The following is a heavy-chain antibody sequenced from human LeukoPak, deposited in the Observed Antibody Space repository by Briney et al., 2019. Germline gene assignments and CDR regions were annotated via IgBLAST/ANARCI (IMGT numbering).Heavy chain of an antibody. CDR1: GITFTDYS. CDR3: AKDRAVNYDILTGYLPTDDY. V-gene: IGHV3-48*04. D-gene: IGHD3-9*01. J-gene: IGHJ4*02. CDR2: ISSGGTII. Sequence: PGRSLRLSCAASGITFTDYSMNWARQEPGKGLEWLLFISSGGTIIYYTDSVKGPFTISRDNAKNSLYLQMNSPRTEETAVYYCAKDRAVNYDILTGYLPTDDYWGQGTLVTVSS.